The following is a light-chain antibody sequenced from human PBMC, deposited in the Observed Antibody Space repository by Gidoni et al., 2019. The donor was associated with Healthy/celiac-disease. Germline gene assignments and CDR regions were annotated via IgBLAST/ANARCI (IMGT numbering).Light chain of an antibody. J-gene: IGKJ2*01. CDR3: QQYYSYPLT. CDR2: AAS. Sequence: AIRMTQSPSSLSASTGDRVTITCRASQGISSYLAWYQQKPGKAPKLLIYAASTLQSGVPSRFSGSGSGTDFTLTISCLQSEDFATYYWQQYYSYPLTFGQGTKLEIK. V-gene: IGKV1-8*01. CDR1: QGISSY.